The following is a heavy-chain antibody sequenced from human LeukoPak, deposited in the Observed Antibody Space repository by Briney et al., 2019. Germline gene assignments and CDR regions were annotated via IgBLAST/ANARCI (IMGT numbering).Heavy chain of an antibody. V-gene: IGHV3-73*01. J-gene: IGHJ3*02. CDR3: TRRAPSDYGDYVGAFDI. CDR2: IRSKANSYAT. Sequence: GGSLRLSCAASGFTFSGSAMHWVRQASGKGLEWVGRIRSKANSYATAYAASVKGRFTISRDDSKNTAFLQMNSLKTEDTAVYYCTRRAPSDYGDYVGAFDIWGQGSVVTVSS. CDR1: GFTFSGSA. D-gene: IGHD4-17*01.